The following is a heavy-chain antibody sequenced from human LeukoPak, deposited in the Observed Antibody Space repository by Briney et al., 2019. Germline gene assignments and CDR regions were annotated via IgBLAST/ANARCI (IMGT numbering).Heavy chain of an antibody. V-gene: IGHV3-30*02. Sequence: GGSLRLSCAASGFTFSSYGMHWVRQAPGKGLEWVAFIRYDGSDKYYADSVKGRFTVSRDNSKNSLYLQMNSLRAEDTALYYCASSRYDSSGYYGIIGYWGQGTLVTVSS. J-gene: IGHJ4*02. CDR3: ASSRYDSSGYYGIIGY. CDR1: GFTFSSYG. D-gene: IGHD3-22*01. CDR2: IRYDGSDK.